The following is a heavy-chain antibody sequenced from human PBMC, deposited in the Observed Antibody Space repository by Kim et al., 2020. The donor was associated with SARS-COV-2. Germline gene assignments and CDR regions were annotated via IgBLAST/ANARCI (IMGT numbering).Heavy chain of an antibody. V-gene: IGHV4-39*01. D-gene: IGHD3-22*01. Sequence: SETLSLTCTVSGVSISSSSYYWGWIRQPPGQGLEWIGSIYYSGSTYSNPSLKSRVTISVDTSKNQFSLKLSSVTAADTAVYYCASIRHYYDSSGYGGWFDPWGQGTLVTVSS. CDR3: ASIRHYYDSSGYGGWFDP. CDR1: GVSISSSSYY. CDR2: IYYSGST. J-gene: IGHJ5*02.